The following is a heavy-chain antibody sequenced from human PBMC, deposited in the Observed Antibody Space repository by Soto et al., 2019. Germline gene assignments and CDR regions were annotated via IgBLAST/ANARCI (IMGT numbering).Heavy chain of an antibody. J-gene: IGHJ4*02. CDR3: ARGLLRRGALAY. D-gene: IGHD2-21*01. Sequence: EEQLVGSGGGLVQPGGSLRLSCAASGFTFRTNDMHWVRQAPGKGLEWVAGIGTAADTYYPDSVKGRFTISRDNAKGSLYRQVASLRAGDTAVTYCARGLLRRGALAYWGEGTVVTVAS. CDR1: GFTFRTND. CDR2: IGTAADT. V-gene: IGHV3-13*04.